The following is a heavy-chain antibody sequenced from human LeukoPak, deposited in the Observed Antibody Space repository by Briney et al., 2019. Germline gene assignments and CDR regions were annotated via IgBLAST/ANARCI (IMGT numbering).Heavy chain of an antibody. CDR2: INSDGSTT. CDR3: IYYGSGSYYKYYFDY. J-gene: IGHJ4*02. Sequence: GGSLRLSCAASGFTLSSYWMHWVRQAPGKGLVWVSRINSDGSTTSYADSVKGRFTISRDSAKNTLYLQMNSLRAEDTAVYYCIYYGSGSYYKYYFDYWGQGTLVTVSS. CDR1: GFTLSSYW. D-gene: IGHD3-10*01. V-gene: IGHV3-74*01.